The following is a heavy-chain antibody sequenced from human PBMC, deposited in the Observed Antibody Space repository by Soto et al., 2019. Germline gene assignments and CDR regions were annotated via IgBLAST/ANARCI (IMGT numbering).Heavy chain of an antibody. CDR1: GYTFTGYY. Sequence: VASVKVSCKASGYTFTGYYMHWVRQAPGQGLEWMGWINPNSGGTNYAQKFQGWVTMTRDTSISTAYMELSRLRSDDTAVYYCARSDYYDSSGYPKGRAFDIWGQGTMVTVSS. D-gene: IGHD3-22*01. V-gene: IGHV1-2*04. J-gene: IGHJ3*02. CDR2: INPNSGGT. CDR3: ARSDYYDSSGYPKGRAFDI.